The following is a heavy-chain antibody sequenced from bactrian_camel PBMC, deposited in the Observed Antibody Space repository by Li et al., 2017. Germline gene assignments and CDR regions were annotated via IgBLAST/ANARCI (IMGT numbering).Heavy chain of an antibody. CDR1: EYTYNSYC. J-gene: IGHJ7*01. D-gene: IGHD7*01. Sequence: HVQLVESGGGSVQAGGSLTLSCVATEYTYNSYCMAWFRQSPHTSWLERERVARIGIDGTTTYADSVKGRFTISRDNAKNSLYLEMNSLKPEDSAIYYCAVLEGMKWGLVGGVCSKYAMDYWGIGTQVTVS. CDR2: IGIDGTT. V-gene: IGHV3S63*01.